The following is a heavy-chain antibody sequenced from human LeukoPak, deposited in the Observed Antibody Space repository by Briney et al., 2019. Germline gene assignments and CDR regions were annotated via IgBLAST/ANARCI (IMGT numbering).Heavy chain of an antibody. J-gene: IGHJ5*02. CDR1: GYTFTRYY. Sequence: GASVKVSCKASGYTFTRYYMHWVRQAPGQGLEWMGWINPNSGGTNYAQKFQGRVTMTRDTSISTGYMELSRLRSDDTAVYYCARARLVGATNWFDPWGQGTLVTVPS. V-gene: IGHV1-2*02. CDR2: INPNSGGT. CDR3: ARARLVGATNWFDP. D-gene: IGHD1-26*01.